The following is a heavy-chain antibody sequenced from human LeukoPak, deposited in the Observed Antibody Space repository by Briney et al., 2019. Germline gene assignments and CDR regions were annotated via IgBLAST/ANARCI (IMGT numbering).Heavy chain of an antibody. J-gene: IGHJ5*02. V-gene: IGHV3-49*04. D-gene: IGHD2-21*01. CDR3: TRDRLNQHIGVVSGWSDP. CDR2: IWSKAYGGTT. CDR1: GFTFSNYW. Sequence: GGSLRLSCAASGFTFSNYWMDWVRQARGKGREWVGLIWSKAYGGTTEYAASVKGRFTISRDDSRSIVYLQMNRLKTEDTALYYCTRDRLNQHIGVVSGWSDPWGQGTLVTVSS.